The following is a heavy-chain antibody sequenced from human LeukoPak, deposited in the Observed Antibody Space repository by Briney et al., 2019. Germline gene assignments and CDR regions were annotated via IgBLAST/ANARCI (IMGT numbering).Heavy chain of an antibody. CDR1: GFTFSSYA. CDR2: ISGSGGST. V-gene: IGHV3-23*01. D-gene: IGHD5-12*01. Sequence: PGGSLRLSCAASGFTFSSYAMSWVRQAPGKGLEWVSAISGSGGSTYYADSVKGRFTISGDNSKNRLYLQMNSLRAEDAAVYYCAKPPSGRNWFDPWGQGTLVTVSS. CDR3: AKPPSGRNWFDP. J-gene: IGHJ5*02.